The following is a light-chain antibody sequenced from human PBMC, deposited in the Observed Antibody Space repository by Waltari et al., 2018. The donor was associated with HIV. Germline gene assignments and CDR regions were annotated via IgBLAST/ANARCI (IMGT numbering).Light chain of an antibody. CDR3: LQTYDTPLT. Sequence: IQMTQSPSSLSASVGDTVTFTCRASQNIDTFLSWFQQTPGKAPTLLIHDTSRLHSGVPSRFSGSGSGTDFTLTISSLQSEDFATYYCLQTYDTPLTFGPGTIVDV. CDR1: QNIDTF. J-gene: IGKJ3*01. CDR2: DTS. V-gene: IGKV1-39*01.